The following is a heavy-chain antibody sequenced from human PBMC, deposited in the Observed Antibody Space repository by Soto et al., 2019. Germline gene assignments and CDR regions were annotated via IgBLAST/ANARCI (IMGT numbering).Heavy chain of an antibody. Sequence: QGQLVESGGGLVQPGGSLRLSCAASGYIFSDYYMTWIRQAPGKGLEWVSYISTSVTIISYADSVKGRFTISRDDAKNSLYLQLNSLIADDTSIYYCARAGGSGWSFDYWGQGTLVTVSS. CDR3: ARAGGSGWSFDY. V-gene: IGHV3-11*01. J-gene: IGHJ4*02. CDR1: GYIFSDYY. CDR2: ISTSVTII. D-gene: IGHD6-19*01.